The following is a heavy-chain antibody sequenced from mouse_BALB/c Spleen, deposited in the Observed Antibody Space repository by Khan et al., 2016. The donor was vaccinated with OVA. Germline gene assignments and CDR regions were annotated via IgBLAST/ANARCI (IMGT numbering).Heavy chain of an antibody. J-gene: IGHJ3*01. CDR2: ISSGGDYF. V-gene: IGHV5-9-3*01. CDR1: GFTFSTFA. Sequence: EVELVESGGDLVKPGGYQKLSCSASGFTFSTFAISWVRQTPEKSPESVATISSGGDYFYYPDSVKGRFHISRHNAKNTLYLQMSSPRSEDKAMYYCPSHNSGPFTYWRLGTLVTLPA. CDR3: PSHNSGPFTY. D-gene: IGHD1-3*01.